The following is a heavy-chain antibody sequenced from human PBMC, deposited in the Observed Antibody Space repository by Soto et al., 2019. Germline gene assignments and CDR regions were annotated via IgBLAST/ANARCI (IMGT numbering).Heavy chain of an antibody. CDR2: VNAHNHIT. D-gene: IGHD1-26*01. Sequence: ASVKVSCKASGCGFDSFGISWVRQAPGQGLEWMGRVNAHNHITKYAQKFQGRVTITRDTSTSTDYMEVMSLTSDDTAVYYCARDSRVGANSDACDVWGQGTMVTVSS. J-gene: IGHJ3*01. CDR3: ARDSRVGANSDACDV. V-gene: IGHV1-18*01. CDR1: GCGFDSFG.